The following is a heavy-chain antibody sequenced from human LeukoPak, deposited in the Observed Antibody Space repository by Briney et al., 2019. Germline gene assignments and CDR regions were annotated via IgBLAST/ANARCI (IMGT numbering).Heavy chain of an antibody. CDR2: IYYSGST. CDR1: GGSISGYY. D-gene: IGHD6-19*01. V-gene: IGHV4-59*01. CDR3: ARVHSIAVANEWFDP. J-gene: IGHJ5*02. Sequence: SETLSLTCTVSGGSISGYYWSWIRQPPGKGLEWIGYIYYSGSTNYNPSLKSRVTISVDTSKNQFSLKLSSVTAADTAVYYCARVHSIAVANEWFDPWGQGTLVTVSS.